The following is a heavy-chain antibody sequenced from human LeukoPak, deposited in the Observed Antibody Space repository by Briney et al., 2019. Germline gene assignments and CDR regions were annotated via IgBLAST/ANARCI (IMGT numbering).Heavy chain of an antibody. D-gene: IGHD3-3*01. CDR3: VRDFEWSFDT. CDR1: EFTFYTYG. Sequence: GGSLRLSCAASEFTFYTYGMHWVRQAPGKGLEWFSFIRNDGNDKYYADSVKGRFTISRDNSKNTLYLQMNSLRAEDTALYYCVRDFEWSFDTWAQGTLVTVSS. CDR2: IRNDGNDK. V-gene: IGHV3-30*02. J-gene: IGHJ4*02.